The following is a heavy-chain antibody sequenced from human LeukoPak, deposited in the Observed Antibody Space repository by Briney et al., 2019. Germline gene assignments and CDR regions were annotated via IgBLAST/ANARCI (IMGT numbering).Heavy chain of an antibody. CDR2: MNPNSGNT. Sequence: GASVKVSCKASGYTFTSYDINWVRQATGQGLEWMGWMNPNSGNTGYAQKFQGRVTMTRNTSISTAYMELRSLRSDDTAVYYCAREGLVWFGESTESFFDYWGQGTLVTVSS. J-gene: IGHJ4*02. CDR3: AREGLVWFGESTESFFDY. V-gene: IGHV1-8*01. CDR1: GYTFTSYD. D-gene: IGHD3-10*01.